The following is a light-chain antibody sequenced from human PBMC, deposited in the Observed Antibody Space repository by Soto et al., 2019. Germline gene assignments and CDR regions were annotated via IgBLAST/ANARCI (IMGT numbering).Light chain of an antibody. Sequence: QSVLTQPPSVSGAPGQRVTISCTGSSSNIGAGYDVHWYQQLPGTAPKLLIYDNSNRPSGVPDRFSGSKSGTSASLAITGLQAEDEADYYCQSYDSSLSLYVFGTGNKLTVL. J-gene: IGLJ1*01. CDR2: DNS. V-gene: IGLV1-40*01. CDR1: SSNIGAGYD. CDR3: QSYDSSLSLYV.